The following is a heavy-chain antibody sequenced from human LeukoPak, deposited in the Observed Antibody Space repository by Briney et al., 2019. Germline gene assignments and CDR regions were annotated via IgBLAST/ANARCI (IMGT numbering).Heavy chain of an antibody. V-gene: IGHV3-23*01. D-gene: IGHD6-19*01. J-gene: IGHJ4*02. CDR2: ISGSGGST. CDR1: GFTFSSYA. CDR3: AKKRVAVAGTHYFDY. Sequence: GGSLRLSCAASGFTFSSYAMSWVRQAPGKGLEWVSGISGSGGSTYSADSGKGRFTISRDNSKNTLYLQMNSLRAEDTAVYYCAKKRVAVAGTHYFDYWGQGTVVSVSS.